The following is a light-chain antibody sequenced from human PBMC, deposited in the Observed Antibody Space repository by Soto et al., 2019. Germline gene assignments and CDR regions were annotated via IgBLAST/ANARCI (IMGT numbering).Light chain of an antibody. CDR3: SSYTSSLYV. V-gene: IGLV2-14*01. CDR1: SSDVGGYNY. J-gene: IGLJ1*01. CDR2: DVS. Sequence: QSVLTQPASVSGSPGQSITISCTGTSSDVGGYNYVSWYQQHPGKAPKLMIYDVSNRPSGVSKRFSGSKSGNTASLTISGLQAEDEADDYCSSYTSSLYVFGTGTKVTV.